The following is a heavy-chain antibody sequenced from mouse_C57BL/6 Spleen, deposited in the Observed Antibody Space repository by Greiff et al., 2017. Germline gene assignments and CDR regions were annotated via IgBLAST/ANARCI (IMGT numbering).Heavy chain of an antibody. D-gene: IGHD2-5*01. Sequence: VQLQQSGAELAKPGASVKLSCKASGYTFTSYWMHWVKQRPGQGLEGIGYINPSSGYTKYNQKFKDKATLTADKSSSTAYMQLSSLTYEDSAVYYCAYSNYDYAMDYWGQGASVTVSS. J-gene: IGHJ4*01. CDR3: AYSNYDYAMDY. CDR1: GYTFTSYW. CDR2: INPSSGYT. V-gene: IGHV1-7*01.